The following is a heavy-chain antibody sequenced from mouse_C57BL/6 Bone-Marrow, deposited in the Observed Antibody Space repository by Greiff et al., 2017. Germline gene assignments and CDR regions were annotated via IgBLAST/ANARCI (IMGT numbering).Heavy chain of an antibody. D-gene: IGHD1-1*02. CDR3: ARGGGCFDY. CDR2: INPNNGGT. Sequence: VQLKESGPELVKPGASVKMSCKASGYTFTDYNMHWVKQSHGKSLEWIGYINPNNGGTSYNQKFKGKATLTVNKSSSTAYMELRSLTSEDSAVYYCARGGGCFDYWGQGTTLTVSS. V-gene: IGHV1-22*01. CDR1: GYTFTDYN. J-gene: IGHJ2*01.